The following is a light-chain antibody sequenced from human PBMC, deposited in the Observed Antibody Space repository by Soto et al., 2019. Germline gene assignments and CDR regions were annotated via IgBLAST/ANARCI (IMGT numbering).Light chain of an antibody. CDR3: QQYSAWPLT. V-gene: IGKV3-15*01. CDR2: FAS. Sequence: EIVMTQSPATLSVSPGEKATLSCRASQSLNNNLAWYQQKPGQGPRLLIYFASTRATGIPARFSGSGSGTEFSLIISSLQSEDFAIYYCQQYSAWPLTFGGGTKVETK. J-gene: IGKJ4*01. CDR1: QSLNNN.